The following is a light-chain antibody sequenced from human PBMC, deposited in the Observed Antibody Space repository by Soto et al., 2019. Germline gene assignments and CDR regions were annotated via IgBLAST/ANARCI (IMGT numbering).Light chain of an antibody. CDR2: GAS. Sequence: EIVMTQSPATLYVSPGERATLSCRASQSVSSNLAWYQQKPGQAPRLLIYGASTRATGIPARFSGSGSGTEFTLSISRLEPEDFAVYYCQQYGGSPRTFGQGTTVDIK. CDR1: QSVSSN. V-gene: IGKV3-15*01. CDR3: QQYGGSPRT. J-gene: IGKJ1*01.